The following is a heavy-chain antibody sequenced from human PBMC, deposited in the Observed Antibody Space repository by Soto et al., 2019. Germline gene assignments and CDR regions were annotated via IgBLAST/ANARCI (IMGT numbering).Heavy chain of an antibody. CDR3: ASQSTTNWFDP. D-gene: IGHD5-12*01. Sequence: PSETLSLTCAVYGGSFSGYYWTWIRQPPGTGLEWIGEINHSGSTNYNPSLKSRVTISLDTSKNQFSLKLSSVTAADTAVYYCASQSTTNWFDPWGQGTLVTVPQ. CDR2: INHSGST. CDR1: GGSFSGYY. J-gene: IGHJ5*02. V-gene: IGHV4-34*01.